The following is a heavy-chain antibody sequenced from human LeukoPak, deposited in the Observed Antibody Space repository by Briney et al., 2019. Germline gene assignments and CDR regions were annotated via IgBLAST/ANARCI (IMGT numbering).Heavy chain of an antibody. D-gene: IGHD2-15*01. CDR2: IYADKTT. Sequence: PSETLSLTCSVSGGSFSTYYWSWIRQPAGKGLEWIGHIYADKTTDYNPSLKSRVTMSIDTSRNQFSLKLSSVTAADTAVYYCARVGCSGGSCYPRPITTDYYYYYYMDVWGKGTTVTVSS. V-gene: IGHV4-4*07. CDR3: ARVGCSGGSCYPRPITTDYYYYYYMDV. CDR1: GGSFSTYY. J-gene: IGHJ6*03.